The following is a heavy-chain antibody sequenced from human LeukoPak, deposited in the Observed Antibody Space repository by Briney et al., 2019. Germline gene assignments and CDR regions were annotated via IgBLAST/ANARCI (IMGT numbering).Heavy chain of an antibody. CDR1: GGSISSYY. Sequence: PSETLSLTCTVSGGSISSYYRSWIRQPPGKGLEWIGYIYYSGSTNYNPSLKSRVTISVDTSKNQFSLKLSSVTAADTAVYYCALTSPYYYDSSGYLTVAFDCWGQGTLVTVSS. CDR3: ALTSPYYYDSSGYLTVAFDC. D-gene: IGHD3-22*01. V-gene: IGHV4-59*12. J-gene: IGHJ4*02. CDR2: IYYSGST.